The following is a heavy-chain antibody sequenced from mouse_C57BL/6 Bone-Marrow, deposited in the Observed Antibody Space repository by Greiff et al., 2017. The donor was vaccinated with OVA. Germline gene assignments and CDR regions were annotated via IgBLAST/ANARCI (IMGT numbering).Heavy chain of an antibody. CDR2: INPSSGYT. CDR3: ALYGYYFDY. V-gene: IGHV1-7*01. CDR1: VYTFTSYW. J-gene: IGHJ2*01. Sequence: VSMQRAVAELAKPGASVKLSCNPTVYTFTSYWMHWVKQRPGQGLEWIGYINPSSGYTKYNQKFKDKATLTADKSSSTAYMQLSSLTYEDSAVYYCALYGYYFDYWGQGTTLTVSS. D-gene: IGHD2-2*01.